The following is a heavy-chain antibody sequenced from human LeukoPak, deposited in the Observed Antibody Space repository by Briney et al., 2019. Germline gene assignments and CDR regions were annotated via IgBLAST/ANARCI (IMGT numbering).Heavy chain of an antibody. CDR2: SKRKNCKETP. CDR1: GCMFSNSW. CDR3: TTGKSYDSSAYYTRF. D-gene: IGHD3-22*01. Sequence: GCALTLSCPASGCMFSNSWMRRLRQAPARGLAGVGRSKRKNCKETPGYAPPVKGRFTISRDDSKHTLYLQMNGLKTEDTAVYYCTTGKSYDSSAYYTRFWGQGTLVTVSS. J-gene: IGHJ4*02. V-gene: IGHV3-15*01.